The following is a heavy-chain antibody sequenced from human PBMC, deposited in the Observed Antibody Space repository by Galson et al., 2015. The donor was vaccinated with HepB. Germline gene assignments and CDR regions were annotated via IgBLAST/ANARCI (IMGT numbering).Heavy chain of an antibody. CDR2: INPNSGGT. D-gene: IGHD2-2*02. Sequence: SVKVSCKASGYTFTGYYMHWVRQAPGQGFEWMGWINPNSGGTNYAQKFQGRVTMTRDTSISTAYMELSRLRSDDTAVYYCARLGYCSSTSCYISWFDPWGQGTLVTVSS. CDR1: GYTFTGYY. J-gene: IGHJ5*02. V-gene: IGHV1-2*02. CDR3: ARLGYCSSTSCYISWFDP.